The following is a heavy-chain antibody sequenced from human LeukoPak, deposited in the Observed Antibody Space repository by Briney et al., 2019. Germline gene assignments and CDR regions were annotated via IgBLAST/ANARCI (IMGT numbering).Heavy chain of an antibody. V-gene: IGHV3-33*06. J-gene: IGHJ3*02. CDR1: GFTFSSYG. D-gene: IGHD5-12*01. Sequence: PGRSLRLSCAASGFTFSSYGMHWVRQAPGKGLEWVAVIWCDGSNKYYADSVKGRFTISRDNSKNTLYLQMNSLRAEDTAVYYCAKDVGYSGYDWQAAFDIWGQGTIVTVSS. CDR3: AKDVGYSGYDWQAAFDI. CDR2: IWCDGSNK.